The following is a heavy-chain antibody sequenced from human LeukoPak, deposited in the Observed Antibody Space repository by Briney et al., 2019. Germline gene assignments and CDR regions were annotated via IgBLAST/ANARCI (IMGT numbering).Heavy chain of an antibody. CDR3: AKDLYGSGSYDFDY. CDR1: WIPFNNYA. J-gene: IGHJ4*02. Sequence: HTWGALRPFFAASWIPFNNYANKLGQPASGGGVGVGLTFSGSGGSTYYADSVKGRFTISRDNSKNTLYLQMNSLRAEDTAVYYCAKDLYGSGSYDFDYWGQGTPVTVSS. D-gene: IGHD1-26*01. CDR2: FSGSGGST. V-gene: IGHV3-23*01.